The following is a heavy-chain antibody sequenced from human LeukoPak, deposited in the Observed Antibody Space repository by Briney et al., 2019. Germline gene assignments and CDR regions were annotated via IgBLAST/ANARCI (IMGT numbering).Heavy chain of an antibody. CDR3: GKHDSIESGN. D-gene: IGHD3-22*01. V-gene: IGHV3-30*02. J-gene: IGHJ4*02. Sequence: GGSLRLSCAASGFTFTNYGMHWVRQGPGKGLEWVAFLQYDGTNNHYAGSVKGRFTIFRDNSKNMLSLKMNSLRPEDTAVYYCGKHDSIESGNWGPGTLVTVSS. CDR2: LQYDGTNN. CDR1: GFTFTNYG.